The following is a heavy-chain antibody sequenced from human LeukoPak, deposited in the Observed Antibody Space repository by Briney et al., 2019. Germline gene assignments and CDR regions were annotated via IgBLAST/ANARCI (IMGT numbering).Heavy chain of an antibody. CDR1: GYTLTSYD. J-gene: IGHJ3*02. D-gene: IGHD4-17*01. CDR2: MNPSSGKT. V-gene: IGHV1-8*01. Sequence: ASVKVSCKASGYTLTSYDINWVRQATGQGLEWMGWMNPSSGKTGYAQKFQGRISMTRDTSISTAYMELSSLRSEDTAVYYCARGSSGEDYGDYGGAFDIWGQGTMVTVSS. CDR3: ARGSSGEDYGDYGGAFDI.